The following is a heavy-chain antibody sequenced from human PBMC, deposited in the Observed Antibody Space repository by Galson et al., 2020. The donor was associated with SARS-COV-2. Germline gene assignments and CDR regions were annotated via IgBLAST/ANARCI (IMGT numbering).Heavy chain of an antibody. D-gene: IGHD4-17*01. J-gene: IGHJ2*01. CDR1: GFSFSSDS. CDR3: ARERGGGDYGSYWYFDR. V-gene: IGHV3-21*01. Sequence: GGSLRLSCAASGFSFSSDSMNWVRQAPGKGLEWVSSISSSSSYIYYADSVKGRFTISRDNAKNSLYLQMNSLRAEDTAVYYCARERGGGDYGSYWYFDRWGRGTLVTVAS. CDR2: ISSSSSYI.